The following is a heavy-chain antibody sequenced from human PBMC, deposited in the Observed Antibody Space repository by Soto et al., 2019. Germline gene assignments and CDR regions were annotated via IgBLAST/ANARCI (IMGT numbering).Heavy chain of an antibody. J-gene: IGHJ4*02. CDR3: ARHLYGFDY. Sequence: SETLSVTCIVSGGSISSSSYYWGWIRQPPGKGLEWIGSIYYSGSTYYNPSLKSRVTISVDTSKNQFSLNLSSVTAADTAVYYCARHLYGFDYWGQGTLVTVYS. V-gene: IGHV4-39*01. D-gene: IGHD2-8*01. CDR2: IYYSGST. CDR1: GGSISSSSYY.